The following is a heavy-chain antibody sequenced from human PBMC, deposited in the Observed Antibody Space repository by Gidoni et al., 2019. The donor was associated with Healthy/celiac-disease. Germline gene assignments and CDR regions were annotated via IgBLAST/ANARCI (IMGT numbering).Heavy chain of an antibody. CDR1: GGSISSGSYY. CDR3: ARDRGYYYDSSGYYTDAFDI. J-gene: IGHJ3*02. V-gene: IGHV4-61*02. Sequence: QVQLQESGPGLVKPSQTLSLTCTVSGGSISSGSYYWSWIRQPAGKGLEWIGRIYTSGSTNYNPSLKSRVTISVDTSKNQFSLKLSSVTAADTAVYYCARDRGYYYDSSGYYTDAFDIWGQGTMVTVSS. CDR2: IYTSGST. D-gene: IGHD3-22*01.